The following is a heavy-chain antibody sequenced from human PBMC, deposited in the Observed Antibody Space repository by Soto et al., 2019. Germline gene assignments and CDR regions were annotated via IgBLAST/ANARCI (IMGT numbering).Heavy chain of an antibody. J-gene: IGHJ3*02. Sequence: QVQLVQSGAEVKKPGSSVKVSCKASGGTFSSYAISWVRQAPGQGLEWMGGIIPIFGTANYAQKFQGRVTITADKSTSTAYMELSSLRSEDTAVYYCARDVHDSSGYYFRDAFDIWGQGTMVTVSS. CDR2: IIPIFGTA. D-gene: IGHD3-22*01. CDR3: ARDVHDSSGYYFRDAFDI. CDR1: GGTFSSYA. V-gene: IGHV1-69*06.